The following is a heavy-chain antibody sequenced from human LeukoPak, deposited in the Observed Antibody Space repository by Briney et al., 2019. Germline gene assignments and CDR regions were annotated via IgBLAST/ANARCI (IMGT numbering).Heavy chain of an antibody. CDR3: ARGGPVKRDWQWLVRKYYYYYYMDV. D-gene: IGHD6-19*01. J-gene: IGHJ6*03. CDR1: GGTFISYT. CDR2: IIPILGIS. V-gene: IGHV1-69*02. Sequence: ASVKVSCKASGGTFISYTSSWVRQAPGQGLEWMGRIIPILGISNYAQKFQGRVTITADKSTSTAYMELSSLRSEDKAVYYCARGGPVKRDWQWLVRKYYYYYYMDVWGKGTTVTVSS.